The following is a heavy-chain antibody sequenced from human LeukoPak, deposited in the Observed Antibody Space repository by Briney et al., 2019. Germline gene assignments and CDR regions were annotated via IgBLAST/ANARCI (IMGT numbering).Heavy chain of an antibody. V-gene: IGHV4-34*01. Sequence: NPSETLSLTCAVYGGSFSGYYWSWIRQPPGKGLEWIGEINHSGSTNYNPSLKSRVTISVDTSKNQFSLKLSSVTAADTAVYYCARLIFGEVKGYYYYYGMDVWGQGTTVTVSS. D-gene: IGHD3-3*01. CDR1: GGSFSGYY. CDR2: INHSGST. CDR3: ARLIFGEVKGYYYYYGMDV. J-gene: IGHJ6*02.